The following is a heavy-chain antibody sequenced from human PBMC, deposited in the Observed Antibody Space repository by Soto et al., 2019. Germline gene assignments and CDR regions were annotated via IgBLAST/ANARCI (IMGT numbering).Heavy chain of an antibody. CDR3: ARQSTGYSVEVDY. J-gene: IGHJ4*02. Sequence: SETLSLTCTVSGGSVSSFHWSWIRQSPGKGLEWIGYVFYTGNTKYNPALKRRVTISVDTSKNQFSLKLTSVTAADTAVYYCARQSTGYSVEVDYWGQGTLITVSS. V-gene: IGHV4-59*08. CDR1: GGSVSSFH. CDR2: VFYTGNT. D-gene: IGHD6-13*01.